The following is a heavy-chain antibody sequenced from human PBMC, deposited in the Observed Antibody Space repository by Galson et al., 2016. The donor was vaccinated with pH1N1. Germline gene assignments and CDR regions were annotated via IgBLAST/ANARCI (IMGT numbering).Heavy chain of an antibody. CDR1: GGSISSGSYY. CDR2: LYNSGST. V-gene: IGHV4-61*02. Sequence: TLSLTCTVSGGSISSGSYYWNWIRQPAGEGLEWIGRLYNSGSTTYHPSLKSRVTMSVDTSKNQFSLRLTSVTAADTAVYYCARDRVALTGIFDYWGQGTLVTVSS. J-gene: IGHJ4*02. CDR3: ARDRVALTGIFDY. D-gene: IGHD3-10*01.